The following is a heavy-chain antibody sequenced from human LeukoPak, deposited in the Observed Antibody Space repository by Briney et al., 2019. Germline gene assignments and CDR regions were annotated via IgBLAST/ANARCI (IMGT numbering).Heavy chain of an antibody. CDR1: GFTFSSFS. CDR3: ARDIYYDSSGYYGSVY. V-gene: IGHV3-48*04. J-gene: IGHJ4*02. Sequence: GGSLRLSCAASGFTFSSFSMNWVRQAPGKGLEWVSYIRSGGTNTDYTGSVKGRFTISRDNAKNSLYLQMNSLRAEDTAVYYCARDIYYDSSGYYGSVYWGQGTLVTVSS. CDR2: IRSGGTNT. D-gene: IGHD3-22*01.